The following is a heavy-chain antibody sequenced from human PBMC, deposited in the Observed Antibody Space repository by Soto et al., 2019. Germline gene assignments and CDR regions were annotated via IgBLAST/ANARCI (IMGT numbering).Heavy chain of an antibody. D-gene: IGHD6-19*01. CDR2: ISWNSGSI. CDR3: AKELLRPGIAVAGTFDY. J-gene: IGHJ4*02. Sequence: EVKLVESGGGLVQPCRSLRLSCAASGFTFDDYAMHWVRQAPGKGLEWVSGISWNSGSIGYGDSVKGRFTISRDNAKNSLYLEMNSLGAEDTALYYCAKELLRPGIAVAGTFDYWGKGTPVTVSS. V-gene: IGHV3-9*01. CDR1: GFTFDDYA.